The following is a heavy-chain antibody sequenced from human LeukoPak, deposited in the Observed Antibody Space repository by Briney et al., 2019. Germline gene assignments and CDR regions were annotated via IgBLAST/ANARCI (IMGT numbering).Heavy chain of an antibody. CDR3: ARAGSYYDY. CDR1: GGSLSSGGYY. V-gene: IGHV4-30-2*01. CDR2: IYHSGST. J-gene: IGHJ4*02. D-gene: IGHD1-26*01. Sequence: SQTLSLTCPVSGGSLSSGGYYWSWIRQPPGKGLEWIGYIYHSGSTYYNPSLKSRVTISVDRSKNQFSLKLSSVTAADTAVYYCARAGSYYDYWGQGTLVTVSS.